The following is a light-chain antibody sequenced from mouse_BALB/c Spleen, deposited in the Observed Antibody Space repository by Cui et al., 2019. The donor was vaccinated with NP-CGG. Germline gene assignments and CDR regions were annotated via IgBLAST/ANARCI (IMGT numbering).Light chain of an antibody. J-gene: IGLJ1*01. CDR2: GTN. V-gene: IGLV1*01. CDR1: TGAVTTSNY. CDR3: ALWYSNHWV. Sequence: QAVAHQYSALTTSPGETVTLTCRSSTGAVTTSNYANWVQEKPDHLFTGLIGGTNNRAPGVPARFSGSLIGDKAALTITGAQTEDEAIYFCALWYSNHWVFGGGTKVTVL.